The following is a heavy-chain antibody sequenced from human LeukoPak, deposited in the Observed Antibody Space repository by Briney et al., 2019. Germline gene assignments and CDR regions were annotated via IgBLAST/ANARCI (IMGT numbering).Heavy chain of an antibody. D-gene: IGHD3-10*01. Sequence: GGSLRLSCAASGFTVSSYAMSWVRQAPGKGLEWVSAISGSGGSTYYADSVKGRFTISRDNYKNTLYLQMNSLRAEDTAVYYCAKAGALKLARYGLGSYFYDYWGQGTLVTVSS. V-gene: IGHV3-23*01. CDR1: GFTVSSYA. CDR2: ISGSGGST. CDR3: AKAGALKLARYGLGSYFYDY. J-gene: IGHJ4*02.